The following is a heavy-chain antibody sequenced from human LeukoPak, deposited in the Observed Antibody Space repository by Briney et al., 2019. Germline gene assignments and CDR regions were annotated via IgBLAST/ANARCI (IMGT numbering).Heavy chain of an antibody. V-gene: IGHV1-18*01. J-gene: IGHJ4*02. CDR2: ISVYTGNT. D-gene: IGHD1-20*01. CDR3: ARQDEYKWPRTGGDY. Sequence: GASVKVSCKASGYTFTSYGISWVRQAPGQGLEWMGWISVYTGNTKYAENLQGRVTMTTDTSTSTAYMELRSLRSDDTAVYYCARQDEYKWPRTGGDYWGQGTLVTVSS. CDR1: GYTFTSYG.